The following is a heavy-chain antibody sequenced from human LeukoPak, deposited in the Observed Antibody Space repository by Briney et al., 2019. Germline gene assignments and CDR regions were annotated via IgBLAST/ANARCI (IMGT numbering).Heavy chain of an antibody. D-gene: IGHD2-21*01. CDR1: GFTFSRNA. Sequence: GGSLRLSCAASGFTFSRNAMAWVRQAPGKGLEWVAGIGSDANTHYADSVRGRITISRDNSKNTVSLQMSSLGAEDTAVYYCAKDILRWSFDSWGQGILVTVSS. CDR3: AKDILRWSFDS. CDR2: IGSDANT. V-gene: IGHV3-23*01. J-gene: IGHJ4*02.